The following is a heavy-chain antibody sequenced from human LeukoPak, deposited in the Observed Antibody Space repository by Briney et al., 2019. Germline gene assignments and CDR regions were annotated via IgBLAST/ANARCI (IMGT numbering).Heavy chain of an antibody. CDR3: ARDLYSSGYSDY. CDR2: ISYDGSNK. D-gene: IGHD3-22*01. J-gene: IGHJ4*02. CDR1: GFTFSDYY. Sequence: GGSLRLSCAASGFTFSDYYMSWIRQAPGKGLEWVAVISYDGSNKYYADSVKGRFTISRDNSKNTLYLQMNSLRAEDTAVYYCARDLYSSGYSDYWGQGTLVTVSS. V-gene: IGHV3-30*03.